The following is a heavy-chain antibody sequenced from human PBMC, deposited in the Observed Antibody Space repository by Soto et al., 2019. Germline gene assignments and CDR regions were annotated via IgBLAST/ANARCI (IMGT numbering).Heavy chain of an antibody. D-gene: IGHD3-9*01. CDR2: ISYDGNIK. Sequence: PGGSLRLSCAASGFTFSNFGMHWVRQAPGKGLAWVAAISYDGNIKYYADSVKGRFTISRDNSKNTLFLQMNSLRAEDTAVYYCARGVRYFDWLSPVLDYWGQGTLVTVSS. CDR3: ARGVRYFDWLSPVLDY. J-gene: IGHJ4*02. CDR1: GFTFSNFG. V-gene: IGHV3-30*03.